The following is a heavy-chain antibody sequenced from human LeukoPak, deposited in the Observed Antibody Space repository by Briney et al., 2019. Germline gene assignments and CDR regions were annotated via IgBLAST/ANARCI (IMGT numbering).Heavy chain of an antibody. Sequence: SVKVSCKASGGTFSSYAISWVRQAPGQGLEWMGGIIPIFGTANYAQKFQGRVTITADKSTSTAYMELSSLRSEDTAVYYCASSFSCIAARPDFVCWFDPWGQGTLVTVSS. V-gene: IGHV1-69*06. CDR2: IIPIFGTA. CDR3: ASSFSCIAARPDFVCWFDP. CDR1: GGTFSSYA. J-gene: IGHJ5*02. D-gene: IGHD6-6*01.